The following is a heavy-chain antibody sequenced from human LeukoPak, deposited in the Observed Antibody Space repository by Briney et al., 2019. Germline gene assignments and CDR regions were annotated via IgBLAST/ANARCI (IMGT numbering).Heavy chain of an antibody. CDR3: ARVVLAVLDY. D-gene: IGHD6-19*01. J-gene: IGHJ4*02. CDR1: GFNLNDYS. Sequence: GGSLRLSCAASGFNLNDYSMNWVRQAPGKGLEWVSFISNSGSYIYYADSVKGRFTISRDNAKNSLYLQMNSLRAEDTAVYYGARVVLAVLDYWGQGTLVSVSS. CDR2: ISNSGSYI. V-gene: IGHV3-21*01.